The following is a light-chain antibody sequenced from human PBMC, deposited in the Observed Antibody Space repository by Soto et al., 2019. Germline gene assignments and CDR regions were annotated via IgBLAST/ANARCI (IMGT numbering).Light chain of an antibody. J-gene: IGKJ5*01. CDR3: QQRSNWPPIT. V-gene: IGKV3-11*01. Sequence: EIVLTQSPGTLSLSPGERATLSCRASQSVSSSLAWHQQKPGQAPRLLIYDASNRATGIPARFSGSGSGTVFTLTISSLEPEDFAVYYCQQRSNWPPITFGQGTRLEIK. CDR1: QSVSSS. CDR2: DAS.